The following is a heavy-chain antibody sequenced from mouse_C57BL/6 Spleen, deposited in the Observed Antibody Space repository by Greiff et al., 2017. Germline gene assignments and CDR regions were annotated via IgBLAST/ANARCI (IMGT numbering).Heavy chain of an antibody. V-gene: IGHV5-17*01. Sequence: EVQVVESGGGLVKPGGSLKLSCAASGFTFSDYGMHWVRQAPEKGLEWVAYISSGSSTIYYADTVKGRFNISRDNAKNTLFLQMTSLRSEDTAMYYCARRQNYFDYWGQGTTLTVSS. D-gene: IGHD3-2*01. CDR1: GFTFSDYG. CDR2: ISSGSSTI. J-gene: IGHJ2*01. CDR3: ARRQNYFDY.